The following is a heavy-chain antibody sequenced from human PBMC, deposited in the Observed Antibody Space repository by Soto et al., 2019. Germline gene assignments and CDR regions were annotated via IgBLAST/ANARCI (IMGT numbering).Heavy chain of an antibody. CDR3: ARAQLLPNGLFDY. Sequence: SETLSLTCLVSGCSISSYYWSWIWQPAGGGLGWVGRIYSIGSTNFNRSLKSRVTMSVETSKNQFSLKLSSVTVVDTAVFYCARAQLLPNGLFDYWAQGTLVTASS. CDR1: GCSISSYY. J-gene: IGHJ4*02. CDR2: IYSIGST. D-gene: IGHD2-2*01. V-gene: IGHV4-4*07.